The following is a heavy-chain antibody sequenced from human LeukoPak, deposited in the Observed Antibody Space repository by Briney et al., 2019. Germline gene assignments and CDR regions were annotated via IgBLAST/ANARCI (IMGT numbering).Heavy chain of an antibody. Sequence: PSETLSLTCTVSGGSISNYSWSWVRQPPGKGLEWIGYIYYTGTTNYNPSLKSRVPISVDTSKNQFPLKLSSVTAADTAVYYCARDFSTFYWYLDLWGRGTLVTVSS. CDR1: GGSISNYS. V-gene: IGHV4-59*01. D-gene: IGHD6-13*01. CDR2: IYYTGTT. CDR3: ARDFSTFYWYLDL. J-gene: IGHJ2*01.